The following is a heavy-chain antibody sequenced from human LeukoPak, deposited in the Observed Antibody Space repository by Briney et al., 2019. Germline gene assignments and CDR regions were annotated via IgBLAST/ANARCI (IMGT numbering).Heavy chain of an antibody. CDR3: TRVQTPGGRYFDFDY. CDR1: GYTFTGYY. V-gene: IGHV1-2*02. CDR2: INPKSGGT. D-gene: IGHD3-9*01. Sequence: GASVKVSCKASGYTFTGYYMHWVRQAPGQGLEWMGWINPKSGGTKYAQKFQGRVTMTRDTSINTVYLEVNSLTSDDTAVYYCTRVQTPGGRYFDFDYWGQGTLVTVSS. J-gene: IGHJ4*02.